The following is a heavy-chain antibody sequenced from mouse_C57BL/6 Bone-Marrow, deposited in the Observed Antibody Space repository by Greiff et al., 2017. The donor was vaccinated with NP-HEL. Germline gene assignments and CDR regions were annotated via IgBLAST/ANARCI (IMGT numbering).Heavy chain of an antibody. Sequence: VKLMESGPGLVQPSQRLSITCTVSGFSLTSYGVHWVRQPPGKGLEWLGVIWSGGSTDYNAAFISRLSISKDNSKSQVFFKMNRLQADDTARYYCAQLREPDYAMDYWGQGTSVTVAS. J-gene: IGHJ4*01. V-gene: IGHV2-4*01. D-gene: IGHD1-1*01. CDR3: AQLREPDYAMDY. CDR2: IWSGGST. CDR1: GFSLTSYG.